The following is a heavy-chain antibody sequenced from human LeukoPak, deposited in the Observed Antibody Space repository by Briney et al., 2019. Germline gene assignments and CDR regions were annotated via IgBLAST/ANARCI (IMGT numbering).Heavy chain of an antibody. J-gene: IGHJ6*02. Sequence: PGRSLRLSCAASGFTFSSYGMHWVRQAPGKGLEWVPVISYDGSNKYYADSVKGRFTISRDNSKNTLYLQMNSLRAEDTAVYYCAKDYYDSSGYYYGMDVWGQGTTVTVSS. V-gene: IGHV3-30*18. CDR1: GFTFSSYG. D-gene: IGHD3-22*01. CDR3: AKDYYDSSGYYYGMDV. CDR2: ISYDGSNK.